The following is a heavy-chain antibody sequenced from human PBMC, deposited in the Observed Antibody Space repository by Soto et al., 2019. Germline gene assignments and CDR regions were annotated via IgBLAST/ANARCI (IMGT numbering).Heavy chain of an antibody. V-gene: IGHV3-23*01. D-gene: IGHD5-12*01. J-gene: IGHJ4*02. CDR1: GFTFSSYA. CDR2: ISGSGGST. Sequence: GGSLRLSCAASGFTFSSYAMSWVRLAPGKGLEWVSAISGSGGSTYYADSVKGRFTISRDNSKNTLYLQMNSLRAEDTAVYYCAKVPRRDGYNTPGWGQGTLVTVSS. CDR3: AKVPRRDGYNTPG.